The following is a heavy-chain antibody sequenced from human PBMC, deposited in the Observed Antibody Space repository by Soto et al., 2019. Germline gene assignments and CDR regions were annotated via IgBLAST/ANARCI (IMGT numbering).Heavy chain of an antibody. Sequence: SETLSLTCTVSGGSISSSSYYWGWIRQPPGKGLEWIGSIYYSGSTYYNPSLKSRVTISVDTSKNQFSLKLSSVTAADTAVYYCARVALGLGRDSVDYWGQGTLVTVSS. V-gene: IGHV4-39*01. D-gene: IGHD3-16*01. CDR3: ARVALGLGRDSVDY. CDR2: IYYSGST. CDR1: GGSISSSSYY. J-gene: IGHJ4*02.